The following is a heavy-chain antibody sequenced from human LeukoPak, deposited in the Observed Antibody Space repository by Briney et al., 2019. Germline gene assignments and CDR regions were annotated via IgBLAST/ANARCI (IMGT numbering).Heavy chain of an antibody. Sequence: KPSETLSLTCTVSGGSISSYYWSWIRQPPGKGLEWIGYIYYSGSTNYNPSLKSRVTISVDTSKNQFSLKLSSVTAADTAVYYCARGVVVAATHFGWSDPWGQGTLVTVSS. CDR2: IYYSGST. V-gene: IGHV4-59*01. CDR1: GGSISSYY. CDR3: ARGVVVAATHFGWSDP. J-gene: IGHJ5*02. D-gene: IGHD2-15*01.